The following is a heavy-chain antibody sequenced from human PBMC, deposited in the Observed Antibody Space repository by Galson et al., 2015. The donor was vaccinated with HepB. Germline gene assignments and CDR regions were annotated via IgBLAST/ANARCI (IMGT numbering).Heavy chain of an antibody. CDR1: GFTFTSYA. CDR3: AKVGDVVVTANFDY. V-gene: IGHV3-23*01. CDR2: ISGSGGST. Sequence: SLRLSCAASGFTFTSYALSWVRQAPGKGLEWVSGISGSGGSTYYADSVKGRFTISRDNSRNTLYLQMNSLRAEDTAVYYCAKVGDVVVTANFDYWGQGTLVTVPS. D-gene: IGHD2-21*02. J-gene: IGHJ4*02.